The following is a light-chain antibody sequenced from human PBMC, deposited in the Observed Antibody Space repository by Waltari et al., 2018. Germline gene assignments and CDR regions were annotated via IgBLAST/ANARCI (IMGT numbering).Light chain of an antibody. CDR2: DVS. CDR3: QQYYRYYT. CDR1: QRINTW. J-gene: IGKJ2*01. Sequence: IQMTQSPSALSASVGDRVTITCRANQRINTWMTWYQQRPGKAPKVLIYDVSTLDSGVPSRFSGSGSGTEFTLAINNLQPEDFATYYCQQYYRYYTFGQGTKLEIK. V-gene: IGKV1-5*01.